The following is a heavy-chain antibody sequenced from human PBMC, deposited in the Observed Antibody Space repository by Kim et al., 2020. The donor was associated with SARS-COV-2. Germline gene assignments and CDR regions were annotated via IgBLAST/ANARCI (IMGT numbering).Heavy chain of an antibody. J-gene: IGHJ6*03. D-gene: IGHD2-15*01. Sequence: SVKVSCKASGGTFSSYAISWVRQAPGQGLEWMGRIIPILGIANYAQKFQGRVTITADKSTSTAYMELSSLRSEDTAVYYCASRRGYCSGGSCYSPPTYYYYYYMDVWGKGTTVTVSS. CDR1: GGTFSSYA. CDR2: IIPILGIA. V-gene: IGHV1-69*04. CDR3: ASRRGYCSGGSCYSPPTYYYYYYMDV.